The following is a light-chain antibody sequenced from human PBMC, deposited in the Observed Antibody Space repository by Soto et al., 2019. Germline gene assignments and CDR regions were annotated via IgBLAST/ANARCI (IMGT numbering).Light chain of an antibody. CDR2: EVS. CDR1: TNDVGGYNY. Sequence: QSALTQPASVSVSPGQSITISCTGTTNDVGGYNYVSWYQQHPGKAPKLLIFEVSSRPSGVSTRFSGSKSGNTASLTISGLQAEDEADYYCSSYTSSSTLYVFGTGTKVTVL. CDR3: SSYTSSSTLYV. V-gene: IGLV2-14*01. J-gene: IGLJ1*01.